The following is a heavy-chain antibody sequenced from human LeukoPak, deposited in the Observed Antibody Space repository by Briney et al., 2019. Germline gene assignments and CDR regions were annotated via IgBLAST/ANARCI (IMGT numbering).Heavy chain of an antibody. CDR3: AREETYYDILTGPHYYGMDV. J-gene: IGHJ6*02. CDR1: GGSISSNY. CDR2: IYSGGST. D-gene: IGHD3-9*01. Sequence: PSETLSLTCTVSGGSISSNYMSWVRQAPGKGLEWVSVIYSGGSTYYADSVKGRFTISRDNSKNTLYLQMNSLRAEDTAVYYCAREETYYDILTGPHYYGMDVWGQGTTVTVSS. V-gene: IGHV3-66*01.